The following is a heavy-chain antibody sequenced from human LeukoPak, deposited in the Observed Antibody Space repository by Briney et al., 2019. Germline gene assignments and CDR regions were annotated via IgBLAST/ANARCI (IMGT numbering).Heavy chain of an antibody. Sequence: ASVNVSCKASGYTFTNDNINWVRQATGQGLEWMGWMNPNNGNTGFAQKFQDRVTLTRNTSISTAYMELSSLRSEDTAVYYCAGGITMVRGVPPSGMDVWGQGTTVTVSS. D-gene: IGHD3-10*01. CDR2: MNPNNGNT. CDR3: AGGITMVRGVPPSGMDV. CDR1: GYTFTNDN. J-gene: IGHJ6*02. V-gene: IGHV1-8*01.